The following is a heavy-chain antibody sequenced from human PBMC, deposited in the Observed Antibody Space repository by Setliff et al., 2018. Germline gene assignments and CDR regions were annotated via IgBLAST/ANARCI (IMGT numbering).Heavy chain of an antibody. D-gene: IGHD1-26*01. CDR3: ARDNTIVGATDY. Sequence: SETLSLTCTVSGGSISSSSHYWGWIRQPPGKGLEWIGSIYYTGSTYYNPSLKSRVTMSVDTSKRQFSLKLGSATAADTAVYYCARDNTIVGATDYWGQGTVVTSPQ. CDR1: GGSISSSSHY. V-gene: IGHV4-39*07. CDR2: IYYTGST. J-gene: IGHJ4*02.